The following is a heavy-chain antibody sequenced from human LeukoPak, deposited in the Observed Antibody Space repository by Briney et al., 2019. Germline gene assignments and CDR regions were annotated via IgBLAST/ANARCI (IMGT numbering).Heavy chain of an antibody. CDR1: GFTFSSYA. CDR2: ISGSGGST. Sequence: GGSLRLSCAASGFTFSSYAMSWVRHAPGKGLELVSAISGSGGSTYYADSVKGRFTISRDNSKNTLYLQMNSLRAEDTAVYYCAKDSSRIVGATSDYWGQGTLVTVSS. D-gene: IGHD1-26*01. CDR3: AKDSSRIVGATSDY. J-gene: IGHJ4*02. V-gene: IGHV3-23*01.